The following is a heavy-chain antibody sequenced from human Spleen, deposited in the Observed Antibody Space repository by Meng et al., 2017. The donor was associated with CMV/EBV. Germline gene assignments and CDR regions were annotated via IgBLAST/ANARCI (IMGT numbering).Heavy chain of an antibody. J-gene: IGHJ5*02. CDR2: IYYSGST. CDR1: GGSVSSGSYY. D-gene: IGHD2-2*01. Sequence: GSLRLSCTVSGGSVSSGSYYWSWIRQPPGKGLEWIGYIYYSGSTYYNPSLKSRVTISVDTSKNQFSLKLNSVTAADTAVYYCARLQSLLGPAAMNGWFDPWGQGTLVTVSS. V-gene: IGHV4-61*01. CDR3: ARLQSLLGPAAMNGWFDP.